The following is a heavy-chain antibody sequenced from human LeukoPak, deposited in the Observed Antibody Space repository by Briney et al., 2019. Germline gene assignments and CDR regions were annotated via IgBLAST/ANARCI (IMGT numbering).Heavy chain of an antibody. D-gene: IGHD3/OR15-3a*01. CDR3: ARDPLVIFGGVESFDP. J-gene: IGHJ5*02. V-gene: IGHV1-2*02. CDR2: INPNSGGT. Sequence: ASVKVSCKASGYTFTGYYMHWVRQAPGQGLEWMGWINPNSGGTNYAQKFQGRVTMTGDTSISTAYMELSRLRSDDTAVYYCARDPLVIFGGVESFDPWGQGTLVTVSS. CDR1: GYTFTGYY.